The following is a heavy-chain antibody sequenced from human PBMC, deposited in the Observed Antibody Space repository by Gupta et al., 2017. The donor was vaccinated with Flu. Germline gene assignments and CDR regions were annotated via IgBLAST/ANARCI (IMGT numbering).Heavy chain of an antibody. J-gene: IGHJ5*02. CDR1: GGSFSSYA. V-gene: IGHV1-69*01. D-gene: IGHD1-20*01. Sequence: QVQLVQSGAEVKKPGSSVKVSCKASGGSFSSYAISWVRQAPGQGLEWMGGIIAIFGTTNYAQKFQGRLTITADEFRSTAYMELSSLRFEDTAVYYCARSTGYNYDKNYFDPWGQGTLVTVSS. CDR2: IIAIFGTT. CDR3: ARSTGYNYDKNYFDP.